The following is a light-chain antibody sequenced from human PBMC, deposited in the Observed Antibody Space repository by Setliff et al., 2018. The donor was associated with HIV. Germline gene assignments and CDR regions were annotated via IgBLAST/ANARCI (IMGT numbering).Light chain of an antibody. J-gene: IGLJ1*01. Sequence: QSVLTQPASVSGSPGQSITISCTGTSSDVGGYNYVSWYQQHPGKAPKLMIYEVSNRPSGVSNRFSGSKSGNTAPLTISGLQAEDEADYYCSSYTGSRTYVFGTGTKVTVL. V-gene: IGLV2-14*01. CDR1: SSDVGGYNY. CDR2: EVS. CDR3: SSYTGSRTYV.